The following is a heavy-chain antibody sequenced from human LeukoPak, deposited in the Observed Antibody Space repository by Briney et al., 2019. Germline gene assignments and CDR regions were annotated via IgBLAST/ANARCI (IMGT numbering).Heavy chain of an antibody. D-gene: IGHD3-22*01. J-gene: IGHJ4*01. Sequence: SETLSLTCTVSGGSISSSSYYWGWIRQPPGKGLEWIGSIYYSGSTYYNPSLKSRVTISVDTSKNQFSLKLSSVTAADTAIYYCARSPHWYDSSGYYILFDYWGQENRVTVSS. CDR2: IYYSGST. CDR1: GGSISSSSYY. CDR3: ARSPHWYDSSGYYILFDY. V-gene: IGHV4-39*07.